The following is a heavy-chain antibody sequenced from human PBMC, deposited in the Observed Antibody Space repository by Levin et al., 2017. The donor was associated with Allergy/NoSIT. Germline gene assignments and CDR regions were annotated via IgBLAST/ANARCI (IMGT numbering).Heavy chain of an antibody. V-gene: IGHV3-74*01. CDR2: INSDGSST. Sequence: GESLKISCAASGFTFSSYWMHWVRQGPGKGLVWVSRINSDGSSTSYADSVKGRVTISRDNAKNTLYLQMNSLRAEDTAVYYCAKGGGKVFDYWGQGTLVTVSS. CDR1: GFTFSSYW. J-gene: IGHJ4*02. D-gene: IGHD3-16*01. CDR3: AKGGGKVFDY.